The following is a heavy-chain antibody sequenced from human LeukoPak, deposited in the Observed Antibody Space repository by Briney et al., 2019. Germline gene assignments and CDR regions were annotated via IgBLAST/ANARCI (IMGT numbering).Heavy chain of an antibody. D-gene: IGHD6-13*01. CDR3: AGQQLATFDY. Sequence: GGSLRLSCAASGFTFSSYGMHWVRQAPGKGLEGVAVISYDGSNKYYADSVKGRFTISRDNSKNTLYLQMNSLRAEDTAVYYCAGQQLATFDYWGQGTLVTVSS. V-gene: IGHV3-30*03. J-gene: IGHJ4*02. CDR2: ISYDGSNK. CDR1: GFTFSSYG.